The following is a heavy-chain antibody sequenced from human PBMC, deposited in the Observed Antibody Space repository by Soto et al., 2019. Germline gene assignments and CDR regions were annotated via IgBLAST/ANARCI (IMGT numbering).Heavy chain of an antibody. CDR1: GGSISSSSYY. Sequence: PAETLARTFTVSGGSISSSSYYWAWIRQPPVKVLEWIGGIYYSGSTYYISSLKSRVIISVYTSKNQFSLKLNSVTAADTAVYYGANNVRRCSSGWYESLDVGGQGTTVTVSS. CDR3: ANNVRRCSSGWYESLDV. J-gene: IGHJ6*01. V-gene: IGHV4-39*01. D-gene: IGHD6-19*01. CDR2: IYYSGST.